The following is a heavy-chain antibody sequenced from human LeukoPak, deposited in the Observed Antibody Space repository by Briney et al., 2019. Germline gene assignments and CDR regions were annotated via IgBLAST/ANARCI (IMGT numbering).Heavy chain of an antibody. CDR3: ARSTYGSGSYAVGMGFDP. D-gene: IGHD3-10*01. CDR1: GFTFSSYG. V-gene: IGHV3-33*01. J-gene: IGHJ5*02. Sequence: GGSLRLSCAASGFTFSSYGMHWVRQAPGKGLEWVAVIWYDGSNKYYADSVKGRFTISRDNSKNTLYLQMNSLRAEDTAVYYCARSTYGSGSYAVGMGFDPWGQGTLVTVSS. CDR2: IWYDGSNK.